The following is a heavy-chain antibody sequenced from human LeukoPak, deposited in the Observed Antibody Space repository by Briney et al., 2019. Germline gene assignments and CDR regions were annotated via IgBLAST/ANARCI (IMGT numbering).Heavy chain of an antibody. CDR1: GYTSTSPD. CDR2: MNPRDNT. Sequence: ASVKVSCKASGYTSTSPDINWVRQATGRWLEWLGWMNPRDNTGYAQKFQGRVTLTRDKSINTAYMELSSPRSEDTAVYYCARYTQHYGFDIWGQGTMVTVSA. CDR3: ARYTQHYGFDI. D-gene: IGHD3-3*02. J-gene: IGHJ3*02. V-gene: IGHV1-8*01.